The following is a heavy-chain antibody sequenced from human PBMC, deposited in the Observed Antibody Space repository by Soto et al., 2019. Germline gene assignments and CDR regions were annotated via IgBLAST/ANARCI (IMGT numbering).Heavy chain of an antibody. Sequence: SETLSLTCAVYGGSFSGYYWSWIRQPPGKGLEWIGEINHSGSTNYNPSLKSRVTISVDTSKNQFSLKLSSVTAADTAVYYCASNAPYYGSGSFADYWGQGTLVTVSS. D-gene: IGHD3-10*01. V-gene: IGHV4-34*01. CDR3: ASNAPYYGSGSFADY. CDR1: GGSFSGYY. J-gene: IGHJ4*02. CDR2: INHSGST.